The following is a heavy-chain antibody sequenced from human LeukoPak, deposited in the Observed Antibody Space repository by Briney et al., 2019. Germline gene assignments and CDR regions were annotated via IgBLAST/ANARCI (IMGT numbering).Heavy chain of an antibody. CDR3: AREKGVEVPAAMDTADAFDI. CDR1: GGSISSSSYY. CDR2: IYYSGST. J-gene: IGHJ3*02. Sequence: SETLSLTCTVSGGSISSSSYYWGWIRQPPGKGLEWIGSIYYSGSTYYNPSLKSRVTISVDTSKNQFSLKLSSVTAADTAVYYCAREKGVEVPAAMDTADAFDIWGQGTMVTVSS. D-gene: IGHD2-2*01. V-gene: IGHV4-39*07.